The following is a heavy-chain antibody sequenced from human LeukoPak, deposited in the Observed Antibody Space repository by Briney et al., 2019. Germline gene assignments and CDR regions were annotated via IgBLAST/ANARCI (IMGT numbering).Heavy chain of an antibody. Sequence: HPGGSLRLSCAASGFTFSSYEMNWVRQAPGKGLEWVSYISSSGSTIYYADSVKGRFTISRDNAKNSLYLQMNSLRAEDTAVYYCARDYDFWSGYYTPYFDYWGQGTLVTVSS. D-gene: IGHD3-3*01. CDR2: ISSSGSTI. CDR3: ARDYDFWSGYYTPYFDY. CDR1: GFTFSSYE. V-gene: IGHV3-48*03. J-gene: IGHJ4*02.